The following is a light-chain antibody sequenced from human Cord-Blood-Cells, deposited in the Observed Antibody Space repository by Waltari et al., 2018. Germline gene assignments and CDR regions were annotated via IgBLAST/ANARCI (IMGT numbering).Light chain of an antibody. CDR1: SSDVGSYKL. J-gene: IGLJ2*01. V-gene: IGLV2-23*01. CDR2: EGS. CDR3: CSYAGSVV. Sequence: QSALTQPASVSGSPGQSITISCTGTSSDVGSYKLVSWYQQHPGKAPKLMIYEGSKRPSGVSNRFSGSKSANTASLTISGLQAEDEADYYCCSYAGSVVFGGGTKLTVL.